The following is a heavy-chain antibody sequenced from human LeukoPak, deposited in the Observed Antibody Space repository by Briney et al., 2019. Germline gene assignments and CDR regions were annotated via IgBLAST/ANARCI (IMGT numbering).Heavy chain of an antibody. D-gene: IGHD7-27*01. CDR1: GFTLGDYG. V-gene: IGHV3-74*01. Sequence: GGSLRLSCSASGFTLGDYGINWVRQAPGKGLVWVSRINSDGSSTSYADSVKGRFTISRDNAKNTLYLQMNSLRAEDTAVYYCVWGPDYWGQGTLVTVSS. J-gene: IGHJ4*02. CDR2: INSDGSST. CDR3: VWGPDY.